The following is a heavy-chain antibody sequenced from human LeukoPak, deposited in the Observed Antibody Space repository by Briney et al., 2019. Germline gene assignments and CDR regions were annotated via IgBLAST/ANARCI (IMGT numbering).Heavy chain of an antibody. J-gene: IGHJ3*01. V-gene: IGHV1-2*02. CDR1: GYTFTNYY. CDR3: ASWYCSGGNCYLGGDAFDF. CDR2: MNPNSGAT. D-gene: IGHD2-15*01. Sequence: ASVKVSCKASGYTFTNYYIHWVRQAPGQGLEWMGWMNPNSGATNYAQKFQGRVTMTRDTSITTAYMELNTLTSDDTAVYYCASWYCSGGNCYLGGDAFDFWGQGTMVIVSS.